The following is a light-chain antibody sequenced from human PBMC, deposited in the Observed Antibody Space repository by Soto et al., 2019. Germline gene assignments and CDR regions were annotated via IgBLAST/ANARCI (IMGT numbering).Light chain of an antibody. J-gene: IGKJ1*01. CDR1: QSISSW. Sequence: DIQMTQSPSTLSASVGDRVTITCRASQSISSWVAWYQQKPGKAPKLLIYKASSLESGVPSRFSGSGSGTEFTLTISSLQPDDFATYYCQQYTSYSGTFGQGTKVEIK. CDR3: QQYTSYSGT. CDR2: KAS. V-gene: IGKV1-5*03.